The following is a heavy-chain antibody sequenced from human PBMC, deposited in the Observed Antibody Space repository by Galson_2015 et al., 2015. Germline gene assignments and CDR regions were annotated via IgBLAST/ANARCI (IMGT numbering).Heavy chain of an antibody. D-gene: IGHD3-16*01. Sequence: SVKVSCKASGGTFSSYAISWVRQAPGQGLEWMGGIIPIFGTANYAQKFQGRVTITADESTSTAYMELSSLRSEDTAVYYCARAFIPHRPGVYLDYYYYMDVWGKGTTVTVSS. CDR3: ARAFIPHRPGVYLDYYYYMDV. CDR2: IIPIFGTA. CDR1: GGTFSSYA. V-gene: IGHV1-69*13. J-gene: IGHJ6*03.